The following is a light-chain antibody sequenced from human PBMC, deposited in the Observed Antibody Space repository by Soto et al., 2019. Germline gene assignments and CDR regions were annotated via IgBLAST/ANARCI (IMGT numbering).Light chain of an antibody. CDR2: GIS. J-gene: IGKJ1*01. V-gene: IGKV3-20*01. CDR3: EQYGSSPRT. CDR1: QSVSSNY. Sequence: EVVLTQSPGTLSLSPGERATLSCRASQSVSSNYFAWYQQKPGQAPRLLIYGISSRATGIPDRFSGSGSGSDFTLTISRLEPEDFAVYYCEQYGSSPRTFGQGTKVEI.